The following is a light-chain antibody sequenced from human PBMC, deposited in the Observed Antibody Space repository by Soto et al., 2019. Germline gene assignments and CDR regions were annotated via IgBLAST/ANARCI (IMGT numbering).Light chain of an antibody. J-gene: IGKJ1*01. CDR1: QSITSN. V-gene: IGKV3-15*01. Sequence: EIVMTQSPATLSVSPRGRGTLFCQASQSITSNLAWYQQKPGQAPRLLIYAASTRATGIPARFSGSGSGTEFTLTISSLQSEDFATYYCQQYYSYPAITFGQGTKVDIK. CDR3: QQYYSYPAIT. CDR2: AAS.